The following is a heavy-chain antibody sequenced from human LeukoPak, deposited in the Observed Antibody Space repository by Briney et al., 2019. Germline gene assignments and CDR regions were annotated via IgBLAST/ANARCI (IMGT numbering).Heavy chain of an antibody. D-gene: IGHD6-13*01. CDR2: ISGSGGST. Sequence: PGGSLRLSCAASGFTFGSYAMSWVRQAPGKGLEWVSAISGSGGSTYYADSVKGRFTISRDNSKNTLYLQMNSLRAEDTAVYYCAKDGGAYSSSWYLYLDYWGQGTLVTVSS. CDR3: AKDGGAYSSSWYLYLDY. CDR1: GFTFGSYA. V-gene: IGHV3-23*01. J-gene: IGHJ4*02.